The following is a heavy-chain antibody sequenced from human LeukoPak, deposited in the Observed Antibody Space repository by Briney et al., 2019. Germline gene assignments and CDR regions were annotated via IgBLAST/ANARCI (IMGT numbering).Heavy chain of an antibody. Sequence: PSETLSLTCAVSGGSISSSNWWSWVRQPPGEGLEWIGEIYHSGSTNYNPSLKRRVTISVDKSKNQFSLKLSSVTAADTAVYYCARYAVAADLTYYFDYWGQGTLVTVSS. D-gene: IGHD6-19*01. CDR3: ARYAVAADLTYYFDY. CDR2: IYHSGST. CDR1: GGSISSSNW. V-gene: IGHV4-4*02. J-gene: IGHJ4*02.